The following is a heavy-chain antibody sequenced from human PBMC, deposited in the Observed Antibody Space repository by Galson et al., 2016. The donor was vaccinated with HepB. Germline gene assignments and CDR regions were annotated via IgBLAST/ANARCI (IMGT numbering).Heavy chain of an antibody. CDR2: ISGTGGST. CDR3: ANDPYFYYAMDV. V-gene: IGHV3-23*01. J-gene: IGHJ6*02. Sequence: LRLSCAASGFTFRDYGVSWVRQAPGKGLEWVSGISGTGGSTWYADSVKGRFTISRDNSINTLYLQMDSLRVEDTARYYCANDPYFYYAMDVWGQGTTVTVSS. CDR1: GFTFRDYG.